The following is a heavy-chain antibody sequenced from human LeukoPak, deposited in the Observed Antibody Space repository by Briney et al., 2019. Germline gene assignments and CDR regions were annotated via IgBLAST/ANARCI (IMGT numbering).Heavy chain of an antibody. V-gene: IGHV3-9*01. CDR3: ARGEVVVAATFDY. CDR2: ISWNSGSI. J-gene: IGHJ4*02. D-gene: IGHD2-15*01. CDR1: GFTFDDYA. Sequence: GGSLRLSCAAPGFTFDDYAMHWVRQAPGKGLEWVSGISWNSGSIGYADSVKGRFTISRDNSKNTLYLQMNSLRAEDTAVYYCARGEVVVAATFDYWGQGTLVTVSS.